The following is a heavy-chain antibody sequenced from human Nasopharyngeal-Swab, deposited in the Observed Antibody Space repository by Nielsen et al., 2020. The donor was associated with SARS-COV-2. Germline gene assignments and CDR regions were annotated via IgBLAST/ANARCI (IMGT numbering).Heavy chain of an antibody. Sequence: GESLKISCAASGFTFSSYAMSWVRQAPGKGLEWVSVIYGGGSSTYYADSVKGRFTISRDNSKNTLYLQMNSLRAEDTAVYYCARVETANYYYYGMDVWGQGTTVTVSS. CDR1: GFTFSSYA. D-gene: IGHD1-14*01. V-gene: IGHV3-23*03. J-gene: IGHJ6*02. CDR2: IYGGGSST. CDR3: ARVETANYYYYGMDV.